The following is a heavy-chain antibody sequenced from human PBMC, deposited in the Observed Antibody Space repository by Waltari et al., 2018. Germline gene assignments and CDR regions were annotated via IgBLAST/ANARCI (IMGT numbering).Heavy chain of an antibody. CDR1: GGSITSYY. V-gene: IGHV4-4*07. J-gene: IGHJ4*02. Sequence: QVQLQESGPGLVKPSETLSLTCTVSGGSITSYYWSWIRQPAGKGLEWIGRIYTSGSTNYNPSLKSRVTMSVDTSKNQFSLELSTVTAADTAVYYCARSAGSSGWYYFDYWGQGTLVTVSS. D-gene: IGHD6-19*01. CDR3: ARSAGSSGWYYFDY. CDR2: IYTSGST.